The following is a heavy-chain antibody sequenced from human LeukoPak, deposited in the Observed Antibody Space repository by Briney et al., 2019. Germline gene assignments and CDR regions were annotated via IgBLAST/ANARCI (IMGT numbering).Heavy chain of an antibody. Sequence: PGGSLRLSCAASGFTFSTYDMHWVRQAPGKGLEWVSGINTAGDTYYPGSVRGRFTISREDAKNSFYLQMNSLRAGDTAVYYCARGDCSGGSCSSMDVWGHGTTVTVSS. V-gene: IGHV3-13*04. CDR3: ARGDCSGGSCSSMDV. J-gene: IGHJ6*02. D-gene: IGHD2-15*01. CDR1: GFTFSTYD. CDR2: INTAGDT.